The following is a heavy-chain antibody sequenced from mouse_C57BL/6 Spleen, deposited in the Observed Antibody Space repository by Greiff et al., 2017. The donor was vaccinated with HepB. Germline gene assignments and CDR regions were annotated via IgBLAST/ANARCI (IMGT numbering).Heavy chain of an antibody. Sequence: VKLQESGPGLVAPSQSLSITCTVSGFSLTSYAISWVRQPPGKGLEWLGVIWTGGGTNYNSALKSRLSISKDNSKSQVFLKMNSLQTDDTARYYCARHYYGSSHWYFDVWGTGTTVTVSS. V-gene: IGHV2-9-1*01. D-gene: IGHD1-1*01. J-gene: IGHJ1*03. CDR3: ARHYYGSSHWYFDV. CDR2: IWTGGGT. CDR1: GFSLTSYA.